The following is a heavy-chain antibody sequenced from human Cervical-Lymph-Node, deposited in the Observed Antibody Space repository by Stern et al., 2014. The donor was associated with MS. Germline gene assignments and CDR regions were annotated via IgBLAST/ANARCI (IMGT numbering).Heavy chain of an antibody. CDR2: IWPDGSNP. V-gene: IGHV3-33*01. CDR3: ASAYSSSHYDFDY. D-gene: IGHD6-13*01. CDR1: GFSFSRYA. Sequence: VQLVESGGGVVQPGRSLRLSCAASGFSFSRYAMHWVRQAPGKGLEWVALIWPDGSNPYYADSVTGRFTISRDNFKNALYLQMNSLRAEDTAVYYCASAYSSSHYDFDYWGQGTLVTVSS. J-gene: IGHJ4*02.